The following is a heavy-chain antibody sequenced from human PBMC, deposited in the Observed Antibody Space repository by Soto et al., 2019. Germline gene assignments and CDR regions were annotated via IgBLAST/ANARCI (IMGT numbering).Heavy chain of an antibody. V-gene: IGHV3-23*01. J-gene: IGHJ6*02. CDR1: GFTFSSYA. CDR3: AKGNGRFLEWLDV. Sequence: PGGSLRLSCAASGFTFSSYAMSWVRQAPGRGLEWVSAISGSGGSTYYADSVKGRFTISRDNSKNTLYLQMNSLRAEDTAVYYCAKGNGRFLEWLDVWGQGTTVTVSS. D-gene: IGHD3-3*01. CDR2: ISGSGGST.